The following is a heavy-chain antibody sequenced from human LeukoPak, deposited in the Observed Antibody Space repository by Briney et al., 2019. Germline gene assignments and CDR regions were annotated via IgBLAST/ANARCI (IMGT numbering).Heavy chain of an antibody. CDR1: GYTFTSYG. V-gene: IGHV1-18*01. D-gene: IGHD3-22*01. CDR3: ARDGDRYYYDSSGYYLPCHWFDP. J-gene: IGHJ5*02. Sequence: SVKVSCKASGYTFTSYGISWVRQAPGQGLEWMGWISAYNGNTNYAQKLQGRVTMTTDTSTSTAYMELRSLRSDDTAVYYCARDGDRYYYDSSGYYLPCHWFDPWGQGTLVTVSS. CDR2: ISAYNGNT.